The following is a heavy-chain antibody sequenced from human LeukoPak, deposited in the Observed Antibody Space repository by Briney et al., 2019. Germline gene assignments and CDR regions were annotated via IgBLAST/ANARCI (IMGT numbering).Heavy chain of an antibody. CDR3: AKQSYARSLGE. CDR2: TNSGGTST. Sequence: GGSLRLSCATSGFPFSDFSMSWVRQAPGKGLEWISTTNSGGTSTCYAESVKGRFTISRDNSKNTLYLQMSSLRVEDTAVYYCAKQSYARSLGEGGPGTLVSVSS. CDR1: GFPFSDFS. J-gene: IGHJ4*02. V-gene: IGHV3-23*01. D-gene: IGHD2-8*01.